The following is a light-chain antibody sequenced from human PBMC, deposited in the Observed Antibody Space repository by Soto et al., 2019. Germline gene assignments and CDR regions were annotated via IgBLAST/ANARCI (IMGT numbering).Light chain of an antibody. J-gene: IGLJ3*02. V-gene: IGLV2-14*01. Sequence: QSALTQPASVSGPPGQSITISCTGSSSDVGGYNYVSWYQHHPGKAPKLMIYEVNNRPVGVSNRFSGSKSGNTASLTISGLQAEDEADYYCKSYTSNYTLVFGGGTKLTVL. CDR3: KSYTSNYTLV. CDR1: SSDVGGYNY. CDR2: EVN.